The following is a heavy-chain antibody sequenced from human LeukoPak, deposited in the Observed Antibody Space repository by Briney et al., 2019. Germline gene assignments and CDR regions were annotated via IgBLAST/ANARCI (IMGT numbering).Heavy chain of an antibody. D-gene: IGHD2-2*01. J-gene: IGHJ2*01. CDR3: ARDVLGYCSSTSCQYWYFDL. CDR1: GGTFSSYA. V-gene: IGHV1-69*04. Sequence: ASVKVSCKASGGTFSSYAISWVRQAPGQGLEWMGRIIPILGIANYAQKFQGRVTITADKSTSTAYMELSSLRSEDTAVYYCARDVLGYCSSTSCQYWYFDLWGRGTLVTVSS. CDR2: IIPILGIA.